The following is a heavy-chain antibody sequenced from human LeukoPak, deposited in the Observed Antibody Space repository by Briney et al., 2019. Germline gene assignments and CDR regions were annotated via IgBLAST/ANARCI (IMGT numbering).Heavy chain of an antibody. CDR2: ISWNSGSI. J-gene: IGHJ3*02. CDR3: AKDMSPTGTLGEDAFDI. CDR1: GFTFDDYA. Sequence: GRSLRLSCAASGFTFDDYAMHWVRQAPGKGLEWVSGISWNSGSIGYADSVKGRFTISRDNAKNSLYLQMNSLRAEDMALYYCAKDMSPTGTLGEDAFDIWGQGTMVTVSS. V-gene: IGHV3-9*03. D-gene: IGHD1-1*01.